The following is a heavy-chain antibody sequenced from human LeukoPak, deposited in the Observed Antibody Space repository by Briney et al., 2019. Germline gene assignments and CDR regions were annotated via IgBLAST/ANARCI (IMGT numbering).Heavy chain of an antibody. D-gene: IGHD2-15*01. CDR1: GFPFNTYA. J-gene: IGHJ3*01. CDR3: TRDSALLGVAFDH. Sequence: GGSLRLSCSASGFPFNTYAIHWVRQAPGKGLEYVAGISSNGDNTDFADSAKGRFTISRDNSKSTLFLQMNSLRAEDTAAYFCTRDSALLGVAFDHWGQGTVVTVSS. V-gene: IGHV3-64D*06. CDR2: ISSNGDNT.